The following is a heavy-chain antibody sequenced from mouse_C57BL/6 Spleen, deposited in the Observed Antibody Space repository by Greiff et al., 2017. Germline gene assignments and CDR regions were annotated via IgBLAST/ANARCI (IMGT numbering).Heavy chain of an antibody. J-gene: IGHJ2*01. D-gene: IGHD2-5*01. CDR1: GFTFSSYA. CDR2: ISDGGSYT. V-gene: IGHV5-4*03. CDR3: ARMGYSNYVFDY. Sequence: EVKLVESGGGLVKPGGSLKLSCAASGFTFSSYAMSWVRQTPEKRLEWVATISDGGSYTYYPDNVKGRFTISRDNAKNNLYLQMSHLKSEDTAMYYCARMGYSNYVFDYWGQGTTLTVSS.